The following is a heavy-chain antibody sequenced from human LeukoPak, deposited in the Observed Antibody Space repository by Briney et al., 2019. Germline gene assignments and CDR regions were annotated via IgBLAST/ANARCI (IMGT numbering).Heavy chain of an antibody. D-gene: IGHD6-13*01. J-gene: IGHJ4*02. V-gene: IGHV4-38-2*02. CDR1: GYSISSGYY. CDR2: IYHSGST. Sequence: SETLSLTCTVSGYSISSGYYWGWIRQPPGKGLEWIGSIYHSGSTYYNPSLESRVTISVDTSKNQFSLKLSSVTAADTAVYYCARVAYSSSWFGWDFDYWGQGTLVTVSS. CDR3: ARVAYSSSWFGWDFDY.